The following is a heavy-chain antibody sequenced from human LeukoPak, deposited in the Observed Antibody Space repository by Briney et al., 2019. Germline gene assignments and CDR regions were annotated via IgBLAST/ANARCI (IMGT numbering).Heavy chain of an antibody. CDR3: AKGDVLLWFGGQGDFDY. Sequence: GGSLRLSCAASGFTFSSYGMNWVRQAPGKGLEWVSAISGSGGSTYYADSVKGRFTISRDNSKNTLYLQMNSLRAEDTAVYYCAKGDVLLWFGGQGDFDYWGQGTLVTVSS. V-gene: IGHV3-23*01. J-gene: IGHJ4*02. CDR1: GFTFSSYG. CDR2: ISGSGGST. D-gene: IGHD3-10*01.